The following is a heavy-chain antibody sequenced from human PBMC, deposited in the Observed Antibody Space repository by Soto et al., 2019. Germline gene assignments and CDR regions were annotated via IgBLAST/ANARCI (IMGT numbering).Heavy chain of an antibody. CDR1: GGTFNNYA. Sequence: QVQLVQSGAEVKKPGSSVKVSCKASGGTFNNYAINWVRQAPGQGLEWMGVIVPMFGTATYAQKFQGRITITADESTGTAYMELSTLTSEDTAVYYCARWAGYCTSASCYSALDYWGQGTLVTVSS. CDR3: ARWAGYCTSASCYSALDY. D-gene: IGHD2-2*03. CDR2: IVPMFGTA. V-gene: IGHV1-69*01. J-gene: IGHJ4*02.